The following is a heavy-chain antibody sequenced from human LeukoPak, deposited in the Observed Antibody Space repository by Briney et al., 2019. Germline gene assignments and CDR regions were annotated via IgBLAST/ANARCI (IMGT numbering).Heavy chain of an antibody. V-gene: IGHV4-59*01. CDR1: GGSISSYY. Sequence: SETLSLTCTVSGGSISSYYWSWIRQAPGKGLEWIGYIYYSGSTNYNPSLKSRVTISVDTSKNQFSLKLRSVTAADTAVYYCAREAPRDYWGQGTLVTVSS. CDR2: IYYSGST. J-gene: IGHJ4*02. CDR3: AREAPRDY.